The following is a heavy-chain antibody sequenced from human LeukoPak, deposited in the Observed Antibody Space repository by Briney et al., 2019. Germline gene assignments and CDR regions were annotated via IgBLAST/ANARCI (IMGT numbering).Heavy chain of an antibody. V-gene: IGHV4-4*07. CDR3: ASSGFWSGYRFDY. CDR1: GGSISSYY. J-gene: IGHJ4*02. CDR2: IYTSGST. D-gene: IGHD3-3*01. Sequence: SETLSLTCTVSGGSISSYYWSWIRQPAGKGLEWTGRIYTSGSTNYNPSLKSRVTISVDTSKNQFSLKLSSVTAADTAVYYCASSGFWSGYRFDYWGQGTLVTVSS.